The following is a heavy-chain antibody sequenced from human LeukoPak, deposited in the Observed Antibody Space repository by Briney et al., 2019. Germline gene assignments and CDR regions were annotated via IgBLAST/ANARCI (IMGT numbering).Heavy chain of an antibody. Sequence: GGSLRLSCAASGFTVSSNYMSWVRQAPGKGLEWVSVIYSGGSTYYADSVKGRFTISRDNSKIPLYLQMNSLRAEDTAVYYWARYRDDWNDDLFDYWGQGTLVTVSS. J-gene: IGHJ4*02. CDR1: GFTVSSNY. D-gene: IGHD1-1*01. CDR3: ARYRDDWNDDLFDY. V-gene: IGHV3-53*01. CDR2: IYSGGST.